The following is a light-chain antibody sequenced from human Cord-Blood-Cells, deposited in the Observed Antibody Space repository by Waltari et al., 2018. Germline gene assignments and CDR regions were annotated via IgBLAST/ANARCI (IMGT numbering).Light chain of an antibody. V-gene: IGKV1-5*03. CDR3: QQYNSYSYS. CDR2: KAS. J-gene: IGKJ2*03. CDR1: QSIRSW. Sequence: DIQMTQSPSTLSASVGDRVTITCRASQSIRSWLAWYQQKPGKAPKSLIYKASSLEGGVPSRFSGSGSVTEFTLAISSLQPDDFATYYCQQYNSYSYSFGQGTKLEIK.